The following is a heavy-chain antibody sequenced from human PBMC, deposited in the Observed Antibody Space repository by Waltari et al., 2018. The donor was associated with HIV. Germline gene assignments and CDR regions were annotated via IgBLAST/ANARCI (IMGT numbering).Heavy chain of an antibody. CDR3: AKAPLRRSSVGGEGPSHFEY. D-gene: IGHD3-10*01. CDR2: TSARGGTT. CDR1: GFTFGSFA. Sequence: EVQLLDSGGGWVQPGGSLRLSCAASGFTFGSFALSWVRQAPGKGREWGSGTSARGGTTYYPDSVKGRFTISRDNSKNTLYLQMNRLRAEDTAVYYCAKAPLRRSSVGGEGPSHFEYWGQGTLVTVSS. J-gene: IGHJ4*02. V-gene: IGHV3-23*01.